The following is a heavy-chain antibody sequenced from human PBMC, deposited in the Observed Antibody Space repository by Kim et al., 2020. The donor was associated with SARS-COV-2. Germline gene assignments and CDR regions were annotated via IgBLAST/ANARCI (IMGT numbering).Heavy chain of an antibody. CDR3: ASKGIVVPWTTARAEYFDY. CDR2: ISSSSSTI. D-gene: IGHD2-2*01. V-gene: IGHV3-48*02. Sequence: GGSLRLSCAASGFTFSSYSMNWVRQAPGKGLEWVSYISSSSSTIYYADSVKGRFTISRDNAKNSLYLQMNSLRDEDTAVYYCASKGIVVPWTTARAEYFDYWGQGTLVPVSS. J-gene: IGHJ4*02. CDR1: GFTFSSYS.